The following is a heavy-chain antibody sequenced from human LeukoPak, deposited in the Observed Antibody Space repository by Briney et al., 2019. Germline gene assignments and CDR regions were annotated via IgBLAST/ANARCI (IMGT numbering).Heavy chain of an antibody. Sequence: GRSLRLSCAASGFTFSSYGMHWVRQAPGKGLEWVAVISYDGSNKYYADSVKGRFTISRDNSKNTLYLQMNSLRAEDTAVYYCAKDQGYDFLFDCWGQGTLVTVSS. J-gene: IGHJ4*02. V-gene: IGHV3-30*18. CDR1: GFTFSSYG. D-gene: IGHD5-12*01. CDR2: ISYDGSNK. CDR3: AKDQGYDFLFDC.